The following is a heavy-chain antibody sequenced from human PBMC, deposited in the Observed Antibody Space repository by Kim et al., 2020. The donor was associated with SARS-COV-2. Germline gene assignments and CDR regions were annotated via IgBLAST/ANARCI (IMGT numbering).Heavy chain of an antibody. J-gene: IGHJ4*02. D-gene: IGHD1-20*01. CDR3: ARLYNWNPTFDY. Sequence: GGSLRLSCAASGFTLNDYYMSWIRQAPGKGLEWISYITNSGNTVYYADSVKGRFTVSWDNAHRSLYQQMNSLRAEDTAFYYCARLYNWNPTFDYWGQGTLVTVSS. V-gene: IGHV3-11*01. CDR2: ITNSGNTV. CDR1: GFTLNDYY.